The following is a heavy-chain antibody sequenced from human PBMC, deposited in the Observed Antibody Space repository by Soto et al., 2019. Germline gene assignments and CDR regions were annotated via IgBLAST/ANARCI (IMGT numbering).Heavy chain of an antibody. CDR3: ARESPPLHYYGMDV. Sequence: GGSLRLSCAASGFTFSSYAMHWVRQAPGKGLEWVAVISYDGSNKYYADSVKGRFTISRDNSKNTLYLQMNSPRAEDTAVYYCARESPPLHYYGMDVWGQGTTVTVSS. D-gene: IGHD1-26*01. J-gene: IGHJ6*02. V-gene: IGHV3-30-3*01. CDR2: ISYDGSNK. CDR1: GFTFSSYA.